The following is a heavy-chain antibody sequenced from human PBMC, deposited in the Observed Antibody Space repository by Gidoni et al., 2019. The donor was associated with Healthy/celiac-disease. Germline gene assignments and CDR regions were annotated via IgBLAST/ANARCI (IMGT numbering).Heavy chain of an antibody. Sequence: QVQLQQWGAGLLKPSETLSLTCAVYGGSFSGYYWSWIRQPPGKGLEWIGEINHSGSTNYNPSLKSRVTISVDTSKNQFSLKLSSVTAADTAVYYCASPTSAYGSGRGFDYWGQGTLVTVSS. V-gene: IGHV4-34*01. CDR3: ASPTSAYGSGRGFDY. CDR2: INHSGST. D-gene: IGHD3-10*01. J-gene: IGHJ4*02. CDR1: GGSFSGYY.